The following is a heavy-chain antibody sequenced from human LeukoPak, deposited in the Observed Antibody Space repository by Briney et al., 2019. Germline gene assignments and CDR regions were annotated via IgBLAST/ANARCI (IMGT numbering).Heavy chain of an antibody. V-gene: IGHV4-59*01. J-gene: IGHJ5*02. Sequence: PSETLSLTCTVSGGSISSYYWNWIRQPPGKGLEWIGYIYYSGSTNYNPSLKSRVTISVDTSKNQFSLKLSSVTAADTAVYYCASEAPTGWFDPWGQGTLVTVSS. D-gene: IGHD3-10*01. CDR2: IYYSGST. CDR3: ASEAPTGWFDP. CDR1: GGSISSYY.